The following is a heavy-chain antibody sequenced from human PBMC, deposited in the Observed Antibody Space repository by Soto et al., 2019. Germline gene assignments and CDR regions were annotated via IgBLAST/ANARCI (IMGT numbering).Heavy chain of an antibody. V-gene: IGHV6-1*01. CDR2: TYYRSKWYN. Sequence: QVQLQQSGPGLVKPSQTLSLTCAISGDSVSANTASWFWFRQSPSRGLEWLGRTYYRSKWYNDYAVSVNSRIIVNPDTSKNQFSLQLTSVTPEDTAVYYCGRGNTYFDYWGQGTLVTVSS. J-gene: IGHJ4*02. CDR3: GRGNTYFDY. D-gene: IGHD5-18*01. CDR1: GDSVSANTAS.